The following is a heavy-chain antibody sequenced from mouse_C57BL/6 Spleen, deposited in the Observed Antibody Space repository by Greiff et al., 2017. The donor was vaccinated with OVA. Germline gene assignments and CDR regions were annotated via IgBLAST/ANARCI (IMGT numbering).Heavy chain of an antibody. D-gene: IGHD2-2*01. CDR2: INPGSGGT. J-gene: IGHJ2*01. Sequence: VQLQQSGAELVRPGTSVKVSCKASGYAFTNYLIEWVKQRPGQGLEWIGVINPGSGGTNYNEKFKGKATLTADKSSSTAYMQLSSLTSEDSAVYFCARQGYGYGYFDYWGQGTTLTVSS. CDR3: ARQGYGYGYFDY. V-gene: IGHV1-54*01. CDR1: GYAFTNYL.